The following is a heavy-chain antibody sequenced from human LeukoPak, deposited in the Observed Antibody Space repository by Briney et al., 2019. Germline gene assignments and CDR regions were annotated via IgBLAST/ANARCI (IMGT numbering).Heavy chain of an antibody. CDR3: ATVRDRYGVAGLYYFDY. V-gene: IGHV1-24*01. D-gene: IGHD6-19*01. CDR1: GYTLTELS. Sequence: GASVKVSCKVSGYTLTELSMHWVRQAPGKGLEWMGGFDPEDGETIYAQKFQDRVTMTEDTSTDTAYMELSSLRSEDTAVYYCATVRDRYGVAGLYYFDYWGQGTLVTVSS. J-gene: IGHJ4*02. CDR2: FDPEDGET.